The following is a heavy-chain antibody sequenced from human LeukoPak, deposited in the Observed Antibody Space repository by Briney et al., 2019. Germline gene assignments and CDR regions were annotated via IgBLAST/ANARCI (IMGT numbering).Heavy chain of an antibody. CDR3: TRSVRNGHIDY. CDR2: ISAYNGNT. Sequence: ASVKVSCKASGYTFTSYGISWVRQAPGQGLEWMGWISAYNGNTNYAQKFQGRVTMTRSTSISTAYMELSSLRFEDTAVYYCTRSVRNGHIDYWGQGTLVTVSS. V-gene: IGHV1-18*01. D-gene: IGHD2-21*01. J-gene: IGHJ4*02. CDR1: GYTFTSYG.